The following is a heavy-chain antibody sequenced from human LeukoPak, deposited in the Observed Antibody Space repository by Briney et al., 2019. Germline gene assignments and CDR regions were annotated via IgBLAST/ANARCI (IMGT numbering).Heavy chain of an antibody. CDR1: GYTFTSYG. D-gene: IGHD5-18*01. CDR3: ARRRVDTAMVRPYYYYYMDV. CDR2: ISAYNGNT. J-gene: IGHJ6*03. V-gene: IGHV1-18*01. Sequence: ASVKVSCKASGYTFTSYGISWVRQAPGQGLEWMGWISAYNGNTNYAQKLQGRVTMTTDTSTSTAYMELRSLRSDDTAVYYCARRRVDTAMVRPYYYYYMDVWGKGTTVTVSS.